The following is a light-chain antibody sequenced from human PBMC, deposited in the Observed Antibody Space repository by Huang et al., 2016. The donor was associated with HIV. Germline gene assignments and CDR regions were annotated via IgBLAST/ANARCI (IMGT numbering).Light chain of an antibody. J-gene: IGKJ3*01. CDR1: QSVISN. CDR2: GAS. V-gene: IGKV3-20*01. Sequence: EIVLTQSPGTLSLSPGERATLSCRASQSVISNLAWYQQKPGQAPRLLIYGASSRATGIPDRVSGSVSGTDFTLTISRLEPEDFAVYYCQQYGSSPFTFGPGTKVDIK. CDR3: QQYGSSPFT.